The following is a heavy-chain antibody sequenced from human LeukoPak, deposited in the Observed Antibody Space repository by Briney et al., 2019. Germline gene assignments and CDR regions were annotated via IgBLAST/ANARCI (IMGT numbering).Heavy chain of an antibody. CDR2: IIPIRGIA. CDR1: GGTFSSYA. Sequence: VTVSCKGSGGTFSSYAISGVGQARGQGREGMGRIIPIRGIAKYAQKFEGRVTITADKSTSTAYMELSSLRSEDTAVYYCARDDPLDSSAHWGQGTLVTVSS. D-gene: IGHD3-22*01. V-gene: IGHV1-69*10. J-gene: IGHJ4*02. CDR3: ARDDPLDSSAH.